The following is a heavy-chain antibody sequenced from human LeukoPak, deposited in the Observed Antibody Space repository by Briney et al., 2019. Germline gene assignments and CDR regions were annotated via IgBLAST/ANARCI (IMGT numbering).Heavy chain of an antibody. CDR1: GFTFSSYG. CDR2: IWYDGSNK. D-gene: IGHD3-3*01. CDR3: VKEYHSRGFGAYFDY. V-gene: IGHV3-30*02. J-gene: IGHJ4*02. Sequence: PGGSLRLSCAASGFTFSSYGMHWVRQAPGKGLEWVAVIWYDGSNKYYADSVKGRFTLSRDNSTNTVDLQMNSLRAEDTAVYYCVKEYHSRGFGAYFDYWGQGTLVTVSS.